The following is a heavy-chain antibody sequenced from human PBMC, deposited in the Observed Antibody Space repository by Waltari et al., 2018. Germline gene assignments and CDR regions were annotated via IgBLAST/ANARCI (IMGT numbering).Heavy chain of an antibody. CDR1: GYSFPNYW. J-gene: IGHJ4*02. CDR3: ARGVGSPGDF. Sequence: EVHLVQSGAEVKKPGESLKISCKGSGYSFPNYWINWVRQMPGKGLEWMGRIDPSDSETNYSPSFQGHVTISADKSTNTAYLQWSTLKASDTAMYYCARGVGSPGDFWGQGTLVTVSS. CDR2: IDPSDSET. V-gene: IGHV5-10-1*03. D-gene: IGHD2-8*01.